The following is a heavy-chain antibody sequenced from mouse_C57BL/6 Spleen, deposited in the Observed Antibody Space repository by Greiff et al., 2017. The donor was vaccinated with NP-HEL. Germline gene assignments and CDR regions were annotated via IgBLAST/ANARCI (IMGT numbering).Heavy chain of an antibody. CDR2: ISGGGGNT. V-gene: IGHV5-9*01. J-gene: IGHJ4*01. D-gene: IGHD1-1*01. CDR3: ARRGNYALYAMDY. Sequence: EVQLVESGGGLVKPGGSLKLSCAASGFTFSSYTMSWVRQTPEKRLEWVATISGGGGNTYYPDSVKGRFTISRDNAKNTLYLQMSSLRSEDTALYYCARRGNYALYAMDYWGQGTSVTVSS. CDR1: GFTFSSYT.